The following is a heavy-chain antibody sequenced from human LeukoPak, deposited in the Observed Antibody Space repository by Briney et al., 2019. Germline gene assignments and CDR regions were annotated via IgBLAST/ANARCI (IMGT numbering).Heavy chain of an antibody. CDR2: IDSDGRTT. J-gene: IGHJ3*02. CDR3: ARVIGVIGAFDI. V-gene: IGHV3-74*01. Sequence: PGGSLRLSCAASGFTFSRYWMYWVRQAPRKGLVWVSRIDSDGRTTNYADSVKGRFTISRDNAKSTLYLQMNSLRAEDTAVYYCARVIGVIGAFDIWGQGTMVTVSS. D-gene: IGHD3-22*01. CDR1: GFTFSRYW.